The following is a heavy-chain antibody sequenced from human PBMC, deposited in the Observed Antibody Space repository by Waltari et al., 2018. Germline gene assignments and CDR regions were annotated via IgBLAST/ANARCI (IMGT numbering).Heavy chain of an antibody. J-gene: IGHJ4*02. Sequence: QVQLVQSGAEMRKPGTSVKVSCRTSGYTFTDYYIHWLRQAPGQGLEWMGWVNPSTGGTNYAQKFRDRVAMTRHTSINTASMELNRLRLDDTAVYFCARAILRFLKPIDSCGQGTLVTVSS. CDR2: VNPSTGGT. CDR3: ARAILRFLKPIDS. CDR1: GYTFTDYY. D-gene: IGHD3-3*01. V-gene: IGHV1-2*02.